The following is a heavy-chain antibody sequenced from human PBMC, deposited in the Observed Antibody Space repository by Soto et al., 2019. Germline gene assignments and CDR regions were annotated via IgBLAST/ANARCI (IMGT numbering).Heavy chain of an antibody. V-gene: IGHV3-23*01. CDR2: ISGGGYST. Sequence: PGGSLRLSCAASGFTFSNYAMSWVRQAPGKGLEWVSTISGGGYSTYYADFVKGRFTISRDNSKNTLYLQMNSLRAEDTAVYYCANPYCSSTSCYHYYYAMDVWGQGTTVTVSS. CDR3: ANPYCSSTSCYHYYYAMDV. CDR1: GFTFSNYA. J-gene: IGHJ6*02. D-gene: IGHD2-2*01.